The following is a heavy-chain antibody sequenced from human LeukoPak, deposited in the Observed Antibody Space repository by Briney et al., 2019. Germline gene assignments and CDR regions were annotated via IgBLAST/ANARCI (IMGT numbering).Heavy chain of an antibody. CDR1: GGTFSSYA. CDR3: ARRFRDAFDI. J-gene: IGHJ3*02. D-gene: IGHD3-3*01. Sequence: SVKVSCKASGGTFSSYAISWVRQAPGQGLEWMGGIIPIFGTANYAQKFQSRVTITTDESTSTAYMELSSLRSEDTAVYYCARRFRDAFDIWGQGTMVTVSS. CDR2: IIPIFGTA. V-gene: IGHV1-69*05.